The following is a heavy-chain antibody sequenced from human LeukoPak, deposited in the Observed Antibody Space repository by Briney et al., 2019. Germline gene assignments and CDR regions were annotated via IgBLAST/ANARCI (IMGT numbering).Heavy chain of an antibody. CDR1: GYTFTGYY. V-gene: IGHV1-2*02. J-gene: IGHJ3*02. D-gene: IGHD5-24*01. Sequence: ASVPVSCKASGYTFTGYYMHWVRQPPAQGLEWMGWINPNSGGTNYAQKFQGRVTMTRDTSISTAYMELSRLRSDDTAVYYCARGPGDGYYTERAFDIWGQGTMVTVSS. CDR3: ARGPGDGYYTERAFDI. CDR2: INPNSGGT.